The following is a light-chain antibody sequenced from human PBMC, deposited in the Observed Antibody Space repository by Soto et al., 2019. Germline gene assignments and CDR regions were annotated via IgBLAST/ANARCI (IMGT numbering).Light chain of an antibody. V-gene: IGLV2-14*01. J-gene: IGLJ2*01. CDR3: SSYTSSSTLVV. CDR2: DVS. Sequence: QSALTQPASVSGSPGQSITISCTGTSSDVGGYNYVSWYQQHPGKAPKLMIYDVSNRPSGVSNRFSGSKSGNTASLTISGLQAEDDVDYYCSSYTSSSTLVVFGGGTKHTVL. CDR1: SSDVGGYNY.